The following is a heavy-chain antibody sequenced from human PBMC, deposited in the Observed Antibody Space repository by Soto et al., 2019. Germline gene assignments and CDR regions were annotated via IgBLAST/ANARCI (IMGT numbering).Heavy chain of an antibody. J-gene: IGHJ4*02. V-gene: IGHV4-39*02. D-gene: IGHD6-13*01. CDR2: IYYSGST. CDR1: GGSISSSSYY. CDR3: ARDQQLDYYFDY. Sequence: SETLSLTCTVSGGSISSSSYYWGWIRQPPGKGLEWIGSIYYSGSTYYNPSLKSRVTISVDTSKNQFSLKLSSVTAADTAVYYCARDQQLDYYFDYWGQGTLVTVPS.